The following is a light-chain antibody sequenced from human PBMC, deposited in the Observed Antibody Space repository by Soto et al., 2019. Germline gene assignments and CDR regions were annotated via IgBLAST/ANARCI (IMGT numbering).Light chain of an antibody. CDR2: GAS. V-gene: IGKV1-39*01. Sequence: DIQMTQSPSSLSASVGDRVIITCRASQSISSYLIWYQHKPGEAPKLLIYGASSLYSGVPSRFSGSGSGTEFTLTINSLQPEDFATYYCQQSYSNPLTFGGGTKVEIK. CDR3: QQSYSNPLT. J-gene: IGKJ4*01. CDR1: QSISSY.